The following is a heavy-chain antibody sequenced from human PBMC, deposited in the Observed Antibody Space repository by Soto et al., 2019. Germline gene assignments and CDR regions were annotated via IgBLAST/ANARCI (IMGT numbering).Heavy chain of an antibody. CDR3: AKSGSSGWYGWFDP. CDR1: GFSLRTSGVG. J-gene: IGHJ5*02. CDR2: IYWNDDK. V-gene: IGHV2-5*01. D-gene: IGHD6-19*01. Sequence: QITLKESGPTLVKPTQTLTLTCIFSGFSLRTSGVGVGWIRQPPGKALEWLGFIYWNDDKRYSPSLKSRLTITKDTCKNQVVLTMTNMDTVDTATYYCAKSGSSGWYGWFDPWGQGTLVTVSS.